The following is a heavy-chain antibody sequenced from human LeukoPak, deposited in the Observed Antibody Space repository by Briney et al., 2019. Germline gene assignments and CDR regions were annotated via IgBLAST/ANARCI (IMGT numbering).Heavy chain of an antibody. D-gene: IGHD5-24*01. CDR3: ARGEMATIFDY. CDR2: IYSSGTT. V-gene: IGHV4-59*01. CDR1: GGSINNYY. Sequence: SETLSLTCTVSGGSINNYYWNWIRQPPGKGLEWIGFIYSSGTTNYNPSLKSRLSFSIDTSKNQFSLKLTSMTAADTAVYYCARGEMATIFDYWGQGTLVTVSS. J-gene: IGHJ4*02.